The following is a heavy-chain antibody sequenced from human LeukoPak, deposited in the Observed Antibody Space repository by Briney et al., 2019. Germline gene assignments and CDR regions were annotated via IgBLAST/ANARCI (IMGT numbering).Heavy chain of an antibody. CDR2: IKQDGSEK. CDR3: AELGITMIGGV. J-gene: IGHJ6*04. V-gene: IGHV3-7*01. CDR1: GFTFSNYW. Sequence: GGSLRLSCAASGFTFSNYWMTWVRQAPGKGLEWVANIKQDGSEKYYVDSVKGRFTISRDNAKNSLYLQMNSLRAEDTAVYYCAELGITMIGGVWGKGTTVTISS. D-gene: IGHD3-10*02.